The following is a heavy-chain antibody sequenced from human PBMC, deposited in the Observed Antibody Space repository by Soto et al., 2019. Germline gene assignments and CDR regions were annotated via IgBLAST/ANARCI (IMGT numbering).Heavy chain of an antibody. D-gene: IGHD3-3*01. J-gene: IGHJ6*02. V-gene: IGHV4-31*03. CDR2: IYYSGST. CDR3: ARDQGGITIFGVPYGMDV. CDR1: GGSITSGGHY. Sequence: QVQLQESGPGLVKPSQTLSLTCTVSGGSITSGGHYWSWIRQHPGKGLEWIGYIYYSGSTYYNPSLTSRVTISVDTSKNQSSLKLRSVTVADTAVDYCARDQGGITIFGVPYGMDVWGQGTTVTVS.